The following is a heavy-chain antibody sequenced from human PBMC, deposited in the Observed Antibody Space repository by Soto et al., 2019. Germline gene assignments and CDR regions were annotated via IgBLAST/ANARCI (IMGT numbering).Heavy chain of an antibody. D-gene: IGHD2-15*01. CDR3: ATVLIRPQDAFDI. CDR1: VYTLTELS. J-gene: IGHJ3*02. CDR2: FDPEDGET. V-gene: IGHV1-24*01. Sequence: ASVKVSCKVSVYTLTELSMHWVRQAPGKGLEWMGGFDPEDGETIYAQKFQGRVTMTEDTSTDTAYMELSSLRSEDTAVYYCATVLIRPQDAFDIWGQGTMVTVSS.